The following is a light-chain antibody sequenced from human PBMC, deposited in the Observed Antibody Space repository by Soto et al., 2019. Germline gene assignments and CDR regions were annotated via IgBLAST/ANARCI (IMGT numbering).Light chain of an antibody. CDR2: KAS. Sequence: DIQLTQSPSTLSASVGDGVTXTCXASQSINGWLAWYQQKPGQAPNLLIYKASTLESGVPSRFSGSGSGTEFTLTVSSLQPDDFATYYCHQYHNFPRTFGQGTKVDI. V-gene: IGKV1-5*03. CDR3: HQYHNFPRT. CDR1: QSINGW. J-gene: IGKJ1*01.